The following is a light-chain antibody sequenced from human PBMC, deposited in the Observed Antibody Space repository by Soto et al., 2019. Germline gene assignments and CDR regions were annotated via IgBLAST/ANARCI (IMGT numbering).Light chain of an antibody. J-gene: IGKJ4*01. CDR2: DAS. CDR3: QQRRNWLT. Sequence: IVLTQSPATLSLSPGERATLSCRASQSVRNFLAWYQQKPGQAPRLLIYDASNRATGVPARFSGSGSGTAFTLTISSLEPEDFAFYYCQQRRNWLTFGGGTKLEIK. V-gene: IGKV3-11*01. CDR1: QSVRNF.